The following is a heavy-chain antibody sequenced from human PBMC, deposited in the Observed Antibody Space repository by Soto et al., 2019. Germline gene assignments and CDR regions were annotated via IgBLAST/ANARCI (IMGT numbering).Heavy chain of an antibody. D-gene: IGHD1-26*01. CDR2: IIPIRGIA. Sequence: QVQLVQSGAEVKKPGSSVKVSCKASGGTFSSYTISWVRQAPGQGLEWMGRIIPIRGIANYAQKFQGRVTITADKSTSTAYMELSSLRSEDTAVYYCARGVGARGYYFDYWGQGTLVTVSS. CDR1: GGTFSSYT. V-gene: IGHV1-69*02. J-gene: IGHJ4*02. CDR3: ARGVGARGYYFDY.